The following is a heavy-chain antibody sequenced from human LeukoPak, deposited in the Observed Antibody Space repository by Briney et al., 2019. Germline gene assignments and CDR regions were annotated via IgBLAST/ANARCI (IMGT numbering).Heavy chain of an antibody. J-gene: IGHJ5*02. CDR3: ARGGGWGSAPRFDP. V-gene: IGHV1-2*02. Sequence: ASVKVSCKASGYTFTGYYMHWVRQAPGQGLEWMGWINPNSGGTDYAQKFQGRVTMTRDTSISTAYMELSRLRSDDTAVYYCARGGGWGSAPRFDPWGQGTLVTVSS. D-gene: IGHD7-27*01. CDR1: GYTFTGYY. CDR2: INPNSGGT.